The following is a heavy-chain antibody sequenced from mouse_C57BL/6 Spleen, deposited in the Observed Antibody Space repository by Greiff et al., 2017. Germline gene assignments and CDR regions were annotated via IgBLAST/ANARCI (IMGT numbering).Heavy chain of an antibody. CDR1: GYTFTSYW. D-gene: IGHD1-1*01. CDR2: IDPSDSYT. V-gene: IGHV1-69*01. Sequence: QVQLQQPGAELVMPGASVKLSCKASGYTFTSYWMHWVKQRPGQGLEWIGEIDPSDSYTNYNQKFKGKSTLTVDKSSSTAYMQLSSLTSEDSAVYYCASGLSVDYYYGSLDYWGQGTTLTVSS. CDR3: ASGLSVDYYYGSLDY. J-gene: IGHJ2*01.